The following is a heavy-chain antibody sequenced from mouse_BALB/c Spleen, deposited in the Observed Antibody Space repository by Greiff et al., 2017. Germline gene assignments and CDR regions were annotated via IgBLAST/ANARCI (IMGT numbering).Heavy chain of an antibody. V-gene: IGHV5-12-2*01. Sequence: DVMLVESGGGLVKPGGSLKLSCAASGFTFSSYTMSWVRQTPEKRLEWVAYISNGGGSTYYPDTVKGRFTISRDNAKNTLYLQMSSLKSEDTAMYYCARNYYGNYGRYFDVWGAGTTVTVSS. CDR1: GFTFSSYT. CDR2: ISNGGGST. J-gene: IGHJ1*01. D-gene: IGHD2-1*01. CDR3: ARNYYGNYGRYFDV.